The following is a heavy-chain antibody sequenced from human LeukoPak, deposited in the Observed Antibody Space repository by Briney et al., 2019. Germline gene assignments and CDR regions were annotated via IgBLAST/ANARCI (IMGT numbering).Heavy chain of an antibody. CDR3: ASFGYSSVDY. D-gene: IGHD5-18*01. Sequence: SETLSLTCAVYGGSFSGYYWSWIRQPPGKGLEWIGSIYYSGSTYYNPSLKSRVTISVDTSKNQFSLKLSSVTAADTAVYYCASFGYSSVDYWGQGTLVTVSS. V-gene: IGHV4-34*01. CDR1: GGSFSGYY. CDR2: IYYSGST. J-gene: IGHJ4*02.